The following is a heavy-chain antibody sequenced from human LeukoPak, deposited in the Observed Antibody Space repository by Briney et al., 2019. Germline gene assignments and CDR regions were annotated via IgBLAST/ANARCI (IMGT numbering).Heavy chain of an antibody. D-gene: IGHD1-26*01. CDR3: ARGRYSGSYRTWGFDY. V-gene: IGHV1-2*02. Sequence: ASVKVSCTASGHIFTVDSIHWVRQAPGQGLEWMGWIHLKGGGTYRAQKFQDRVTMTQGTSDSTAYMELSDLTSDDTAVYYCARGRYSGSYRTWGFDYWGQGTLVTVSS. CDR1: GHIFTVDS. J-gene: IGHJ4*02. CDR2: IHLKGGGT.